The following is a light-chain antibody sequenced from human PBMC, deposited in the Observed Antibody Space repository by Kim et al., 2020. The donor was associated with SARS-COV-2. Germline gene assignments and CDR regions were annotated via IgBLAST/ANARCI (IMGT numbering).Light chain of an antibody. J-gene: IGLJ2*01. CDR1: SGSIASNF. CDR3: QSYDSSNPVI. Sequence: KTIIISCTRSSGSIASNFVQWYKQRPGRSPTTVIYEDMQRPSEVPDRFSDSIDSSSNSASLTISRLQTEDEADYYCQSYDSSNPVIFGGGTQLTVL. V-gene: IGLV6-57*01. CDR2: EDM.